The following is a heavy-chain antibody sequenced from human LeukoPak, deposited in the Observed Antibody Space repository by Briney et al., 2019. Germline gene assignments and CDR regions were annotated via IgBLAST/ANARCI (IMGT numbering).Heavy chain of an antibody. D-gene: IGHD1-26*01. CDR1: GFTFSSYA. J-gene: IGHJ4*02. CDR2: ITASGTAM. Sequence: GGSLRLSCAASGFTFSSYAIHWVRQAPGKGLEWVSHITASGTAMFYADSVKGRFTISRDNAKNSLYLQMNSLRDEDTAVYYCASSGSYRFDYWGQGTLVTVSS. V-gene: IGHV3-48*02. CDR3: ASSGSYRFDY.